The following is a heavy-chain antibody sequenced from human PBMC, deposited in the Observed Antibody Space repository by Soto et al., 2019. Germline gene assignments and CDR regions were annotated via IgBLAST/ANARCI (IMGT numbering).Heavy chain of an antibody. CDR2: IYYSGST. J-gene: IGHJ4*02. CDR3: ARHEAGWYFDS. V-gene: IGHV4-39*01. Sequence: SETLSLTCTVSLGSISSGTNYWAWIRQPPGKGLEWIANIYYSGSTFYNPSLKSRVTISLDTSKNQFSLKLRSVTAADTAVYYCARHEAGWYFDSWGQGTLVTV. D-gene: IGHD6-25*01. CDR1: LGSISSGTNY.